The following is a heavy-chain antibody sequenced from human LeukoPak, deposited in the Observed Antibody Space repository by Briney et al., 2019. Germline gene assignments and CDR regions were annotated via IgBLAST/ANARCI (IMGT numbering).Heavy chain of an antibody. CDR1: GFTFSSYA. CDR2: ISGSGGST. Sequence: GGSLRLSCAASGFTFSSYAMSWVRQAPGKGLEWVSAISGSGGSTYYADSVKGRFTISRDNSKNTLYLQMNSLRAEDTAVYYCAKDRIMITFGGVKGRYFDYWGQGTLVTVSP. CDR3: AKDRIMITFGGVKGRYFDY. J-gene: IGHJ4*02. V-gene: IGHV3-23*01. D-gene: IGHD3-16*01.